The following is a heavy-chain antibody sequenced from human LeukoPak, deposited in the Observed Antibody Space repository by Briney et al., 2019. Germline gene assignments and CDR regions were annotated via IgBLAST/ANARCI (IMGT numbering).Heavy chain of an antibody. CDR2: ISGSGGST. D-gene: IGHD4-11*01. V-gene: IGHV3-23*01. J-gene: IGHJ4*02. Sequence: PGGSLRLSCAASGFTFSSYAMSWVRQAPGKGLEWVSAISGSGGSTYYADSVKGRFTISRDNSKNTLYLQMNSLRAEDTAVYYCAKDLFTFTQIAVTIFDYWGQGTLVTVSS. CDR1: GFTFSSYA. CDR3: AKDLFTFTQIAVTIFDY.